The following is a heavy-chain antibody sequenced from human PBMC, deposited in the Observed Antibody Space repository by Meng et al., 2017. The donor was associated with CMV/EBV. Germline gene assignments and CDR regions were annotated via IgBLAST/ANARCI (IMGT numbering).Heavy chain of an antibody. D-gene: IGHD3-10*01. CDR1: GGSISSYY. CDR3: ARDRRVRGVIGYYYYGMDV. J-gene: IGHJ6*02. V-gene: IGHV4-59*01. Sequence: SETLSLTYTVSGGSISSYYWSWIRQPPGKGLEWIGYIYYSGSTNYNPSLKSRVTISVDTSKNQFSLKLSSVTAADTAVYYCARDRRVRGVIGYYYYGMDVWGQGTTVTVSS. CDR2: IYYSGST.